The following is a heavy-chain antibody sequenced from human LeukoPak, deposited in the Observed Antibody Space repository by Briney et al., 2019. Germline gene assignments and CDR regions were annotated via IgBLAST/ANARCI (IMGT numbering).Heavy chain of an antibody. CDR1: GGSISSYY. Sequence: NPSETLSLTCTVSGGSISSYYWSWIRQPPGKGLEWIGYIYYSGSTNYNPSLKSRVTISVDTSKNKFSLKMSSVTAADTAVYYCARVSAYSSCSLDYWGQGTLVTVSS. V-gene: IGHV4-59*08. CDR3: ARVSAYSSCSLDY. J-gene: IGHJ4*02. CDR2: IYYSGST. D-gene: IGHD6-19*01.